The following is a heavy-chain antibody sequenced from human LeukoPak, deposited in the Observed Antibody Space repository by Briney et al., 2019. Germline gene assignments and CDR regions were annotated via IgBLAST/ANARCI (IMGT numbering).Heavy chain of an antibody. D-gene: IGHD2-8*01. V-gene: IGHV4-38-2*02. CDR1: GYSISSGYY. Sequence: SETLSLTCTVSGYSISSGYYWGWIRQPPGKGLEWIGSIYHSGSTYYNPSLKSRVTISIDTSKNQFSLKLTSVTAADTAVYYCARASFYCTNGVCYMSWFDPWGQGTLVTVSS. J-gene: IGHJ5*02. CDR3: ARASFYCTNGVCYMSWFDP. CDR2: IYHSGST.